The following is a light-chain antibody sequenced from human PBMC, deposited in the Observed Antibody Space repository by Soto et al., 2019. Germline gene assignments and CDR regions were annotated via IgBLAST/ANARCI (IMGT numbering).Light chain of an antibody. Sequence: QSALTQPASVSGSPGQSITISCTGTSSDVGSYNLVSWYQQHPTKAPKLMIYEVSKWPSGVSNRFSGSKSDNTASLTISGLQAEDEADYYCCSYAGSSTLAVFGGGTQLTVL. CDR3: CSYAGSSTLAV. CDR2: EVS. J-gene: IGLJ7*01. CDR1: SSDVGSYNL. V-gene: IGLV2-23*02.